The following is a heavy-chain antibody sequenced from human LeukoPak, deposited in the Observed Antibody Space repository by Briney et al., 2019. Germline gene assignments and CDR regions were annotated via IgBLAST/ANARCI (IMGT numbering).Heavy chain of an antibody. D-gene: IGHD3-9*01. J-gene: IGHJ4*02. Sequence: PSETLSLTCAVSGGSINGSEWWNWVRQSPGKGLEWIAEIHHSGNAIYNPSLKSRVAISVDTSKNQFSLKLSSVTAADTAVYYCARGQNDILTGYYHGYWGQGTLVTVSS. CDR2: IHHSGNA. CDR3: ARGQNDILTGYYHGY. V-gene: IGHV4-4*02. CDR1: GGSINGSEW.